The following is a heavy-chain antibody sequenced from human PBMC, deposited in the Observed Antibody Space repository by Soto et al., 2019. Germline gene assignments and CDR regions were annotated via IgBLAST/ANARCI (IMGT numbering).Heavy chain of an antibody. CDR2: MHTGGNEK. J-gene: IGHJ4*02. D-gene: IGHD3-9*01. CDR3: ARDADTTGHYSHFDL. CDR1: GFTFSYYG. V-gene: IGHV3-33*08. Sequence: QVQLVESGGGVVQPGGALILSCAASGFTFSYYGFHWVRRAPGKGLEWVAVMHTGGNEKYYVDSVKGRFTVSRDDSRNMVYLEMSGLRAEDTAEYFCARDADTTGHYSHFDLWGRGALVAVS.